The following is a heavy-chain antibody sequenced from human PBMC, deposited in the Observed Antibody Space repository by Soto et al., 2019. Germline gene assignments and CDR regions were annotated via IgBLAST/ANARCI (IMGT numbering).Heavy chain of an antibody. CDR3: ARLQWKLLTDYYGMDV. Sequence: ASETLSLTCTVSGGSISSSSYYWGWIRQPPGKGLEWIGSIYYSGSTYYNPSLKSRVTISVDTSKNQFSLKLSSVTAADTAVYYCARLQWKLLTDYYGMDVWGQGTTVTVSS. V-gene: IGHV4-39*01. J-gene: IGHJ6*02. CDR1: GGSISSSSYY. CDR2: IYYSGST. D-gene: IGHD1-26*01.